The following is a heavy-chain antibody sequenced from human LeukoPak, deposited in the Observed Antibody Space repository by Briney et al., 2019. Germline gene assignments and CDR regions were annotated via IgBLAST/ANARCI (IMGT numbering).Heavy chain of an antibody. V-gene: IGHV4-39*07. CDR2: IYYSGST. D-gene: IGHD2-2*01. CDR3: ARDRTPVVPAATRVYYGMDV. CDR1: GGSITTSSYY. Sequence: PSETLSLTCTVSGGSITTSSYYWGWIRQPPGKGLEWIGIIYYSGSTYYNPSLKGRVTISVDKSKNQFSLKLSSVTAADTAVYYCARDRTPVVPAATRVYYGMDVWGQGTTVTVSS. J-gene: IGHJ6*02.